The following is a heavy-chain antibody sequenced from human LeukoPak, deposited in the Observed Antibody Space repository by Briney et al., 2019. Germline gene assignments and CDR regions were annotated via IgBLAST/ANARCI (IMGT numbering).Heavy chain of an antibody. Sequence: GGSLRLSCAASGFTFSSYWMSWVRQAPGKGLEWVANIKQDGSEKYYVDSVKGRFTVSRDNAKNSLYLQMNSLGTEDTAVYYCARLYYYYGMDVWGQGTTVTVSS. CDR3: ARLYYYYGMDV. CDR2: IKQDGSEK. V-gene: IGHV3-7*01. CDR1: GFTFSSYW. J-gene: IGHJ6*02.